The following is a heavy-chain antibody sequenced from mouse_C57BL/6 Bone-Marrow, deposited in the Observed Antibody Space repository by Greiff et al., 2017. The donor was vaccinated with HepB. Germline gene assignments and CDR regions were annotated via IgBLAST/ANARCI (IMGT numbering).Heavy chain of an antibody. CDR1: GFTFSDYG. J-gene: IGHJ3*01. D-gene: IGHD4-1*01. CDR2: ISSGSSTI. V-gene: IGHV5-17*01. Sequence: EVKLVESGGGLVKPGGSLKLSCAASGFTFSDYGMHWVRQAPEKGLEWVAYISSGSSTIYYADTVKGRFTISRDNAKNTLFLQMTSLRSEDTAMYYCARPANWACFAYWGQGTLVTVSA. CDR3: ARPANWACFAY.